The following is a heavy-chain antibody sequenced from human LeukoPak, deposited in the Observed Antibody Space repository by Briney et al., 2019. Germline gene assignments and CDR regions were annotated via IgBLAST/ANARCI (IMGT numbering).Heavy chain of an antibody. CDR1: GYDFTSYA. J-gene: IGHJ4*02. CDR2: INVVNGNT. V-gene: IGHV1-3*01. D-gene: IGHD2/OR15-2a*01. Sequence: ASVKVSCKTSGYDFTSYAMHWVRQAPGQRLEWMGWINVVNGNTKLSQKFQERVIITSDTSASTTYMEMSSLRFDDTAMYCCARAPLTTYPRWGQGTLVTVSS. CDR3: ARAPLTTYPR.